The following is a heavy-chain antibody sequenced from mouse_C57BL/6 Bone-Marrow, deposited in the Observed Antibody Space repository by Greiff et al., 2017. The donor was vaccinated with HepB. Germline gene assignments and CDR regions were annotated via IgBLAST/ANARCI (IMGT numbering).Heavy chain of an antibody. CDR2: IYPGSGST. CDR3: AREVVVATKGAMDY. CDR1: GYTFTSYW. Sequence: VQLQQPGAELVKPGASVKMSCKASGYTFTSYWITWVKQRPGQGLEWIGDIYPGSGSTNYNEKFKSKATLTVDTSSSTAYMQLSSLTSEDSAVYYCAREVVVATKGAMDYWGQGTSVTVSS. J-gene: IGHJ4*01. V-gene: IGHV1-55*01. D-gene: IGHD1-1*01.